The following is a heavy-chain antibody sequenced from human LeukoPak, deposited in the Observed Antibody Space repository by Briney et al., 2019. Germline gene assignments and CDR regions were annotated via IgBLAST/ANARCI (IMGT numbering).Heavy chain of an antibody. D-gene: IGHD3-10*01. CDR3: ATVPGGYYGSGSYVGWFDP. Sequence: GASVKVSCKASGGTFSSYAISWVRQAPGQGLEWMGRIIPILGIANYAQKFQGRVTITADKSTSTAYMELSSLRFEDTAVYYCATVPGGYYGSGSYVGWFDPWGQGTLVTVSS. J-gene: IGHJ5*02. V-gene: IGHV1-69*04. CDR2: IIPILGIA. CDR1: GGTFSSYA.